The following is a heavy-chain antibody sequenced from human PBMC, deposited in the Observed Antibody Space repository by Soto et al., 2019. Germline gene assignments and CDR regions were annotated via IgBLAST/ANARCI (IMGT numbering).Heavy chain of an antibody. CDR3: ARLVYDTRTNYMSFDF. J-gene: IGHJ4*02. Sequence: SETRSLTCAVSGVSISSVNCWTCGLQAPQRGVEYIGEMFHDGTTNYYPSFEGRVAISVDTSKNQFSLKLTSVTGADTAIYFRARLVYDTRTNYMSFDFWGQGARVTSPQ. D-gene: IGHD2-8*01. V-gene: IGHV4-4*02. CDR1: GVSISSVNC. CDR2: MFHDGTT.